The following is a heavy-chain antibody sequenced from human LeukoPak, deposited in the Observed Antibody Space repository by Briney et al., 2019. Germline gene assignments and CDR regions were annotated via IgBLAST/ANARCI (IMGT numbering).Heavy chain of an antibody. V-gene: IGHV4-39*07. J-gene: IGHJ3*02. CDR3: ANYDFWSDGAFDI. Sequence: SETLSLTCTVSGGSISSSRFYWGWIRQPPGKGLEWIGNIHYSGNTYYKPSLKSRVTMSVDTSKNQFSLKLSSVTAADTAVYYCANYDFWSDGAFDIWGQGTMVTVSS. CDR1: GGSISSSRFY. CDR2: IHYSGNT. D-gene: IGHD3-3*01.